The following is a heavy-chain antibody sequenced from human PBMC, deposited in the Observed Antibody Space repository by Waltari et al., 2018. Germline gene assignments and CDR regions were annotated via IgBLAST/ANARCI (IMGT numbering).Heavy chain of an antibody. CDR3: GRFGSPGSFDS. V-gene: IGHV3-7*01. D-gene: IGHD3-10*01. CDR1: GFTFRNHW. J-gene: IGHJ5*02. CDR2: ISPDGSGK. Sequence: DVQLLESGGALVQPGGSLRLSCTASGFTFRNHWMGWVRQTPGKGLEYVATISPDGSGKKYVDSVKGRFPVSRDNAQNSFFLQMNSLRAEDTAVYYCGRFGSPGSFDSWGQGTLVTVSS.